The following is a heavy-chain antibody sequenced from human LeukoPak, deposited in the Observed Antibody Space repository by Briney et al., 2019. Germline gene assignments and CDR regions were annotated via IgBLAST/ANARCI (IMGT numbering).Heavy chain of an antibody. Sequence: SETLSLTCTVSGGSISSGDYYWSWIRQPPGKGLEWIGYIYYSGSTYYNPSLKSRVTISVDTSKNQFSLKLSSVTAADTAVYHCARVSDYGGYFDYWGQGTLVTVSS. J-gene: IGHJ4*02. V-gene: IGHV4-30-4*02. CDR1: GGSISSGDYY. CDR3: ARVSDYGGYFDY. CDR2: IYYSGST. D-gene: IGHD4/OR15-4a*01.